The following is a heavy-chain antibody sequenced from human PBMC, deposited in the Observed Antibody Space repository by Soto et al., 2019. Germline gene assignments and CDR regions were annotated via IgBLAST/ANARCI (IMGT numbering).Heavy chain of an antibody. CDR2: MHYTGFS. J-gene: IGHJ4*02. CDR3: GRLEGLATISYYFDY. Sequence: SETLSLTCSFSGDSVTSHYLTWIRQSPEKGLEWIGYMHYTGFSHYNPSLKSRLTISVDRSKNQFTLQLTSVTAEDTAVYYCGRLEGLATISYYFDYWGQGALVTVS. CDR1: GDSVTSHY. D-gene: IGHD3-9*01. V-gene: IGHV4-59*02.